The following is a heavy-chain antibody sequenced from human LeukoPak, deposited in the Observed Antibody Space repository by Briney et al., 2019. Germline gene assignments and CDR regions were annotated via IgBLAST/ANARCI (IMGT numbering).Heavy chain of an antibody. V-gene: IGHV3-23*01. CDR3: AKDGSSSGYPYYMDV. Sequence: GGSLRLSCEVSGFTFSTYAMSWVRQAPGKGLEWVSVISGSGGRTYYADSVKGRFTISRDNSKNTLYLQMNSLRAEDTAVYYCAKDGSSSGYPYYMDVWGKGTTVTVSS. CDR1: GFTFSTYA. J-gene: IGHJ6*03. D-gene: IGHD5-12*01. CDR2: ISGSGGRT.